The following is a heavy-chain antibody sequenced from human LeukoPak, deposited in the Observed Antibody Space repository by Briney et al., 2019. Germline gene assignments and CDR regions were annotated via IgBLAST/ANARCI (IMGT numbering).Heavy chain of an antibody. CDR3: ARGHMRGYDYVWGSYRLTTHHAFDI. Sequence: PSETLPLTCAVYGGSFSGYYWSWIRQPPGKGLEWIGEINHSGSTNYNPSLKSRVTISVDTSKNQFSLKLSSVTAADTAVYYCARGHMRGYDYVWGSYRLTTHHAFDIWGQGTMVTVSS. CDR1: GGSFSGYY. J-gene: IGHJ3*02. CDR2: INHSGST. D-gene: IGHD3-16*02. V-gene: IGHV4-34*01.